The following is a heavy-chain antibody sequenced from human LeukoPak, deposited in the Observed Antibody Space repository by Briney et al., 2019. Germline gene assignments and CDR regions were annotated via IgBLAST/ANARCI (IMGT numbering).Heavy chain of an antibody. CDR2: IYTSGST. CDR1: GGSISSYY. D-gene: IGHD3-22*01. V-gene: IGHV4-4*07. Sequence: SETLSLTCTVSGGSISSYYWSWIRQPAGQGLEWIGRIYTSGSTNYNPSLKSRVTMSVDTSKNQFSLKLSSGTAADTAVYYCARDRGGYYDSSGYSATYFDYWGQGTLVTVSS. CDR3: ARDRGGYYDSSGYSATYFDY. J-gene: IGHJ4*02.